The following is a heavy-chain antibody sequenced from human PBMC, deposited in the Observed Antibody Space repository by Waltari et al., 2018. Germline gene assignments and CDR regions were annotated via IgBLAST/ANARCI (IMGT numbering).Heavy chain of an antibody. CDR3: ARHSSRYYFDY. D-gene: IGHD6-13*01. CDR2: IYHSGST. J-gene: IGHJ4*02. Sequence: QVQLQESGPGLVKPSETLSLTCAVSGYSISSGYYWGWIRQPPRKGLEWIGSIYHSGSTYYNPSLKSRVTISVDTSKNQFSLKLSSVTAADTAVYYCARHSSRYYFDYWGQGTLVTVSS. CDR1: GYSISSGYY. V-gene: IGHV4-38-2*01.